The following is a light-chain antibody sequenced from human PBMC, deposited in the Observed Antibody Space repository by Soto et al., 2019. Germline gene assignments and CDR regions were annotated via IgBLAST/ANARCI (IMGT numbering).Light chain of an antibody. V-gene: IGLV2-14*03. CDR2: DVY. J-gene: IGLJ2*01. CDR3: CSHPFSNRHVV. Sequence: QSALTQPASVSGSPGQSITISCTGTSSDVGDYDFVSWYQHYPGKAPKLIIYDVYNLPSGVSLRFSGSKSGNTASLTIFGLQAEDEADYYCCSHPFSNRHVVYGAGTKVTVL. CDR1: SSDVGDYDF.